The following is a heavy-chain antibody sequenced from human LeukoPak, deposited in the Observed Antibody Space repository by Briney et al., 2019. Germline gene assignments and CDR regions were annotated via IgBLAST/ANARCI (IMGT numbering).Heavy chain of an antibody. CDR2: ISSTTVI. V-gene: IGHV3-69-1*01. Sequence: GGSLRLSCAVSGFRFSGYNMNWVRQAPGKGLERIAYISSTTVIYYADSVEGRFTVSRDNAHDSLYLQMSSLTLDDTAVYFCPREGDGSNSGFAYWGQGTLVTVSS. CDR1: GFRFSGYN. J-gene: IGHJ4*02. CDR3: PREGDGSNSGFAY. D-gene: IGHD4-11*01.